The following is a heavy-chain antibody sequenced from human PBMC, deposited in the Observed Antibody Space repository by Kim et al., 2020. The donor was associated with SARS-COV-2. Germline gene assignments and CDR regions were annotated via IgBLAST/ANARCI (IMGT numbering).Heavy chain of an antibody. D-gene: IGHD3-9*01. Sequence: SETLSLTCSVSGSSISSFYWSWIRQPPGKGLEWIGYIKYSGTTNYNPSLKSRVTISVDTSKNHFSLKLSSVTAADTAVYYCARVQRYCLDCAVAVWGQGTTVTVSS. V-gene: IGHV4-59*13. CDR3: ARVQRYCLDCAVAV. CDR2: IKYSGTT. CDR1: GSSISSFY. J-gene: IGHJ6*02.